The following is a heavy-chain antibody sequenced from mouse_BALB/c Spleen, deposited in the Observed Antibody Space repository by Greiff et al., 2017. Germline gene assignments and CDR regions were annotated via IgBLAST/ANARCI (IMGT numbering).Heavy chain of an antibody. Sequence: EVQLVESGGGLVQPGGSRKLSCAASGFTFSSFGMHWVRQAPEKGLEWVAYISSGSSTIYYADTVKGRFTISRDNPKNTLFLQMTSLRSEDTAMYYCARGMTARATAYWGQGTLVTVSA. V-gene: IGHV5-17*02. CDR3: ARGMTARATAY. J-gene: IGHJ3*01. D-gene: IGHD3-2*01. CDR2: ISSGSSTI. CDR1: GFTFSSFG.